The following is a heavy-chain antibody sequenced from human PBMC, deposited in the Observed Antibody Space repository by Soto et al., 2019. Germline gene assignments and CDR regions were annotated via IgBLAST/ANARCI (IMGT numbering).Heavy chain of an antibody. V-gene: IGHV4-34*01. CDR1: GGSFSGYY. Sequence: SETLSLTCAVYGGSFSGYYWSWIRQPPGKGLEWIGEINHSGSTNYYPSLKSRVTISVDTSKNQFSLKLSSVTAADTAVYYCARELWGPVIAAAGPFDYWGQGTLVTVSS. CDR2: INHSGST. J-gene: IGHJ4*02. D-gene: IGHD6-13*01. CDR3: ARELWGPVIAAAGPFDY.